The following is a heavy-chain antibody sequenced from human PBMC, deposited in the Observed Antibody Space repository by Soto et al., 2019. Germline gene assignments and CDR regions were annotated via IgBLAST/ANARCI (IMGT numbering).Heavy chain of an antibody. CDR3: ARDIVVVVAATPSGFDP. J-gene: IGHJ5*02. V-gene: IGHV3-21*01. D-gene: IGHD2-15*01. CDR2: ISSSSSYI. CDR1: GFTFSSYS. Sequence: PGGSLRLSCAASGFTFSSYSMNWVRQAPGKGLEWVSSISSSSSYIYYADSGKGRFTISRDNAKNSLYLQMNSLRAEDTAVYYCARDIVVVVAATPSGFDPWGQGTLVTVSS.